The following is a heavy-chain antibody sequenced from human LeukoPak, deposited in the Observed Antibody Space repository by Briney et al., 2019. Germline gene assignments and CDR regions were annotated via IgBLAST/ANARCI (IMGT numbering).Heavy chain of an antibody. D-gene: IGHD3-3*01. J-gene: IGHJ5*02. CDR3: ARADVITIWFDP. CDR1: GGSISSGDYY. V-gene: IGHV4-30-4*01. CDR2: IYYSGST. Sequence: PSQTLSLTCTVSGGSISSGDYYWSWIRQPPGKGLEWIGYIYYSGSTYYNPSLKSRVTISVDTSKNQFSLKLSSVTAADTAVYYCARADVITIWFDPWGQGTLVTVSS.